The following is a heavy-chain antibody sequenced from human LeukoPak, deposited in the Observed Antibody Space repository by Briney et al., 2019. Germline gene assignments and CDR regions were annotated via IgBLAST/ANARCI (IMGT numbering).Heavy chain of an antibody. CDR2: INHSGST. D-gene: IGHD4-17*01. V-gene: IGHV4-34*01. CDR3: ARGEITVTPYYFDY. J-gene: IGHJ4*02. Sequence: SETLSLTCAVHGGSFSGYYWNWIRQPPGKGLEWIGEINHSGSTNYNPSLKSRVTMSLDASNNQFSLGLTSVTAADTAVYYCARGEITVTPYYFDYWGQGTLVTVSS. CDR1: GGSFSGYY.